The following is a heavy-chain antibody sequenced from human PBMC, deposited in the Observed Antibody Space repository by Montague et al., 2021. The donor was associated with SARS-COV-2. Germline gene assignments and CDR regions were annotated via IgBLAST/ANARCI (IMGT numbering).Heavy chain of an antibody. CDR2: ISYDGSNK. CDR3: ARDTIYGSGSTGFDP. Sequence: SLRLSCAASGFTFSSYAMHWVRQAPGKGLEWVAVISYDGSNKYYADSVMGRFTNSRDNSKNTLYLQMNSLRAEDTAVYYCARDTIYGSGSTGFDPWGQGTLVTVSS. J-gene: IGHJ5*02. V-gene: IGHV3-30-3*01. CDR1: GFTFSSYA. D-gene: IGHD3-10*01.